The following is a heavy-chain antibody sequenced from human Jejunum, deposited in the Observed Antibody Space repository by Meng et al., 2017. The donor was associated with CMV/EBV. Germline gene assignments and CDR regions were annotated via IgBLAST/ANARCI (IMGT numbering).Heavy chain of an antibody. V-gene: IGHV1-18*01. Sequence: FDNFGISWVRLAAGQRLEWMGWISGFNGYTAYAQKFKGRVSMTTDTSASTAYLELRSLRSEDTAMYYCAMKAAFDTSGYWMLHVAFHHWGQGTLVTVSS. CDR3: AMKAAFDTSGYWMLHVAFHH. J-gene: IGHJ1*01. CDR2: ISGFNGYT. D-gene: IGHD3-22*01. CDR1: FDNFG.